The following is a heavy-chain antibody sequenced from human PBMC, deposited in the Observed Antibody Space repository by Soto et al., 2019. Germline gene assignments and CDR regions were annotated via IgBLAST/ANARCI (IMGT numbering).Heavy chain of an antibody. J-gene: IGHJ6*02. CDR2: IYSGGST. Sequence: ESGGGLIQPGGSLRLSCAASGFTVSSNYMSWVRQAPGKGLEWVSVIYSGGSTYYADSVKGRFTISRDNSKNTLYLQMNSLRAEDTAVYYCARGGAYYYYGMDVWGQGTTVTVSS. CDR3: ARGGAYYYYGMDV. D-gene: IGHD1-26*01. V-gene: IGHV3-53*01. CDR1: GFTVSSNY.